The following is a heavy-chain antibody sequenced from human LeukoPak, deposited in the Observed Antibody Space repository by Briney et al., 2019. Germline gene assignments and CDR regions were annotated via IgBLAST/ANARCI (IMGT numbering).Heavy chain of an antibody. CDR1: AGSISSHY. J-gene: IGHJ4*02. V-gene: IGHV4-59*11. CDR3: ARNPVTGTNPKFDY. CDR2: IYYSGTT. Sequence: SETLSLTCSVSAGSISSHYWSWIRQPPGKGLEWIGYIYYSGTTNYNPSLKSRVTISVDTSKKQFSLNLSSVTAADTAVYYCARNPVTGTNPKFDYWGQGTLVTVSS. D-gene: IGHD6-19*01.